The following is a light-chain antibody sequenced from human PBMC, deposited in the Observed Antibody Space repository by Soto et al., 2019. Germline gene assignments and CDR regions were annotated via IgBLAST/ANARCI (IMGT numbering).Light chain of an antibody. CDR1: QSVSSSY. CDR2: GAS. CDR3: QQYGGSMYT. J-gene: IGKJ2*01. Sequence: EIVLTQSPDTLSLSPGETATLSCRASQSVSSSYLAWYQQKPGQAPRLLIYGASSRATGIPDRFSGSESGTYFTLTISRLDPEDFAVYFCQQYGGSMYTFGQGTKLEFK. V-gene: IGKV3-20*01.